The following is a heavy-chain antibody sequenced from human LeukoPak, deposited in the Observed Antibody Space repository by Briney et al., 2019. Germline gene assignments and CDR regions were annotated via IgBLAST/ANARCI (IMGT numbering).Heavy chain of an antibody. D-gene: IGHD3-3*01. CDR1: GDSLSSGYYY. J-gene: IGHJ4*02. CDR3: ARAPGAFCDY. V-gene: IGHV4-30-2*01. CDR2: IYYNGDT. Sequence: PSQTLSLTCTVSGDSLSSGYYYWSWIRQPPGTGLEWIGYIYYNGDTYYNPSLKSRVTISIDRSENQFSLKLNSVTAADTAVYYCARAPGAFCDYWGQGTLVTVSS.